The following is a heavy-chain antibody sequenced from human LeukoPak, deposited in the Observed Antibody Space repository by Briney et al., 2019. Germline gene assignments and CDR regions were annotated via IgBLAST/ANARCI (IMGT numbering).Heavy chain of an antibody. CDR2: ISHSGRT. V-gene: IGHV4-4*06. J-gene: IGHJ6*02. CDR3: ARDRRGSSDMDV. D-gene: IGHD3-16*01. Sequence: XGEISHSGRTKYNPSLRSRVTISVDTSKNQFSLKLSSVTAADTAVYYCARDRRGSSDMDVWGQGTTVTVSS.